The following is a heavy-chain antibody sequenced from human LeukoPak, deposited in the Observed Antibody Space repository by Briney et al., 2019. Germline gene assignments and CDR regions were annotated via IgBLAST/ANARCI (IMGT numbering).Heavy chain of an antibody. CDR2: IKQDGSET. J-gene: IGHJ4*02. V-gene: IGHV3-7*01. Sequence: GGSLRLSCAASGFTFSNYWMNWVRQAPGKGLECLANIKQDGSETYYADSVKGRFTISRDNAKNSLYLQMNSLRAEDTAVYYCAREVRGSGSYAPPQLDYWGQGTLVTVSS. D-gene: IGHD1-26*01. CDR1: GFTFSNYW. CDR3: AREVRGSGSYAPPQLDY.